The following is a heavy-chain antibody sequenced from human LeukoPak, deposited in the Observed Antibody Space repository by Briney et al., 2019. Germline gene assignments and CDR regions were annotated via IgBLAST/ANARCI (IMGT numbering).Heavy chain of an antibody. J-gene: IGHJ6*03. Sequence: PGGSLRLSCAASGFTFSSYSMNWVRQAPGKGLEWVSSISSSSSYIYYADSVKGRFTISRDNAKNSLYLQMNSLRAEDTAVYYCARARPSYYYYMDVWGKGTTVTVSS. CDR2: ISSSSSYI. V-gene: IGHV3-21*01. CDR1: GFTFSSYS. CDR3: ARARPSYYYYMDV.